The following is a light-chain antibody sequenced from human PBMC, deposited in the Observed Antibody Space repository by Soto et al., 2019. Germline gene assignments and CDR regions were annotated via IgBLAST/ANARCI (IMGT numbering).Light chain of an antibody. Sequence: DIQLTQSPSFLSASVVDRVTITCLASQGLSSYLAWYQQKPGKAPNLLIYAASSLQSGVPSRFRGSGYGTDFALTITSLQPEDFATYYCQQSYNSPPITFGQGTRLEIK. V-gene: IGKV1-39*01. CDR2: AAS. J-gene: IGKJ5*01. CDR1: QGLSSY. CDR3: QQSYNSPPIT.